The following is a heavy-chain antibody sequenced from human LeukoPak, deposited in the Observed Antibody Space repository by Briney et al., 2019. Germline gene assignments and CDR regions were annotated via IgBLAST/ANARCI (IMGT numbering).Heavy chain of an antibody. Sequence: GGSLRLSCAASGFTFSSYSMNWVRQAPGKGLEWVSYISSSSSTIYYADSVKGRFTISRDNAKNSLYLQMNSLRAEDTAVYYCASAGYCSSTSCYRGGYWGQGTLVTFSS. D-gene: IGHD2-2*01. J-gene: IGHJ4*02. V-gene: IGHV3-48*01. CDR1: GFTFSSYS. CDR3: ASAGYCSSTSCYRGGY. CDR2: ISSSSSTI.